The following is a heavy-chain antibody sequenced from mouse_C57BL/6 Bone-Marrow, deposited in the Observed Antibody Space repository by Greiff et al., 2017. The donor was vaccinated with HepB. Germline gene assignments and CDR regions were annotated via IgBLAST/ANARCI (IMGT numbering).Heavy chain of an antibody. V-gene: IGHV1-69*01. CDR2: IDPSDSYT. CDR3: GGPFDY. CDR1: GYTFTSYW. Sequence: QVQLQQPGAELVMPGASVKLSCKASGYTFTSYWMHWVKQRPGQGLEWIGEIDPSDSYTNYNQKFKGKSTLTVDKSSSTAYMQLSSLTSEDSAVYYCGGPFDYWGQGTTLTVSS. J-gene: IGHJ2*01.